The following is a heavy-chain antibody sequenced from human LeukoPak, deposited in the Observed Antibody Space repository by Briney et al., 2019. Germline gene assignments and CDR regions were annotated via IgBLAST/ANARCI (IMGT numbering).Heavy chain of an antibody. CDR2: INPNSGGT. Sequence: AASVKVSCKASGYTFTGYYMHWVRQAPGQGLEWMGWINPNSGGTNYAQKFQGRVTMTRDTSISTAYMELSRLRSDDTAVYYCASPDSRSHDYYYMDVWGKGTTVTVSS. J-gene: IGHJ6*03. CDR3: ASPDSRSHDYYYMDV. CDR1: GYTFTGYY. V-gene: IGHV1-2*02. D-gene: IGHD2-15*01.